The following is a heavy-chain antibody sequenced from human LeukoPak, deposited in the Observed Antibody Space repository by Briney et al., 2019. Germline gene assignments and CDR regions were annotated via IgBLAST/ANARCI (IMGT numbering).Heavy chain of an antibody. CDR3: ARVLSGSESLYYFDY. D-gene: IGHD3-10*01. CDR2: IYYSGIT. Sequence: SETLSLTCTVSGGSISSDENYWSWIRQPPEKGLEWIGYIYYSGITYYNPSLKSRVSISVDTSKNQFSLKLSSVIAADTAVYYCARVLSGSESLYYFDYWGQGALVTVSS. CDR1: GGSISSDENY. J-gene: IGHJ4*02. V-gene: IGHV4-30-4*01.